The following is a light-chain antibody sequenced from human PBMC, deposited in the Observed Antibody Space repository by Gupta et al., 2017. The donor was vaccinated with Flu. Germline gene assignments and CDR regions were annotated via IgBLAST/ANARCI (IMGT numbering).Light chain of an antibody. J-gene: IGLJ1*01. CDR3: SSYTSSYTFV. CDR1: SSDVGTYNR. Sequence: GSPGQSVTISCTGTSSDVGTYNRVSWYQQPPGTAPKLIIYEVSNRPSGVPDRFSGSKSGHTASLTISGLQGEDEADYYCSSYTSSYTFVFGTGTKVTVL. CDR2: EVS. V-gene: IGLV2-18*02.